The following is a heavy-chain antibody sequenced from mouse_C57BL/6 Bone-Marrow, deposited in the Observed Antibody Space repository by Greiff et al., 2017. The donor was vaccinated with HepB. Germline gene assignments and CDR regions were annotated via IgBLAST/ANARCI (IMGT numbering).Heavy chain of an antibody. J-gene: IGHJ2*01. Sequence: QVQLQQPGAELVKPGASVKMSCKASGYTFTSYWITWVKQRPGQGLEWIGDIYPGSGSTNYNEKFKSKATLTVDTPSSTAYMQLSSLTSEDSAVYYCARRDGYYYSFDYWGQGTTLTVSS. V-gene: IGHV1-55*01. CDR2: IYPGSGST. D-gene: IGHD2-3*01. CDR3: ARRDGYYYSFDY. CDR1: GYTFTSYW.